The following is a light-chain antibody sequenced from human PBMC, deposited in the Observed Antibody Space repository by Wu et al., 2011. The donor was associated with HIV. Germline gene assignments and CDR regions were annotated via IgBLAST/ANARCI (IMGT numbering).Light chain of an antibody. Sequence: EIVLTQSPGTLSLSPGERATLSCRASQSVSSSYLAWYQQKPGQAPRLLIYGASSRATGIPDRFSGSGSGRDFTLTISRLEPEDFAVYFCQQYVSSPFTFGGGTKVEIK. CDR2: GAS. J-gene: IGKJ4*01. CDR1: QSVSSSY. V-gene: IGKV3-20*01. CDR3: QQYVSSPFT.